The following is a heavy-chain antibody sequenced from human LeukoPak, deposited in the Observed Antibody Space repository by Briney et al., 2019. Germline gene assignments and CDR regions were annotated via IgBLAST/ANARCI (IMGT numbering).Heavy chain of an antibody. V-gene: IGHV1-2*02. CDR1: GYTFTGYY. D-gene: IGHD2-2*01. Sequence: SVKVSCKASGYTFTGYYMHWVRQAPGQGLEWMGWINPNSGGTNSAQKFQGRVTMTRDTSIRPAYMELRRLRSDDTAVYYCARDLEGYCTSSRCVNWFDPWGQGTLVTVSS. CDR2: INPNSGGT. J-gene: IGHJ5*02. CDR3: ARDLEGYCTSSRCVNWFDP.